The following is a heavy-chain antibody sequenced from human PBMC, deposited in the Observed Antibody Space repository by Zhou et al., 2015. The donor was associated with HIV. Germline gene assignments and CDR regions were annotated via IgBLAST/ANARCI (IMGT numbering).Heavy chain of an antibody. J-gene: IGHJ3*02. CDR1: GFTFNNAW. D-gene: IGHD3-22*01. CDR3: TTGYYYDTSGFDAFDI. Sequence: VQLVESGGKFGEAGGGPVRLSCTASGFTFNNAWMTWVRQAPGKGLEWVGRIKSKIDGETTDFAAPVKGRFTISRDDSKNTLYLQMNSLKVEDTAVYYCTTGYYYDTSGFDAFDIWGQGTVVTVSS. V-gene: IGHV3-15*05. CDR2: IKSKIDGETT.